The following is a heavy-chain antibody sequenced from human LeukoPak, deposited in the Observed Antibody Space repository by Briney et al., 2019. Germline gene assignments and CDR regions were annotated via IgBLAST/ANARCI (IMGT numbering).Heavy chain of an antibody. Sequence: SETLSLTCTVSGGSISSYYWSWIRQPAGKGLEWIGRIYTSGSTNYNPSLKSRVTMSVDTSKNQFSLKLSSVTAADTAVYYCARDGWVVRGVIPLRVWGQGTLVTVSS. V-gene: IGHV4-4*07. CDR2: IYTSGST. CDR3: ARDGWVVRGVIPLRV. J-gene: IGHJ4*02. D-gene: IGHD3-10*01. CDR1: GGSISSYY.